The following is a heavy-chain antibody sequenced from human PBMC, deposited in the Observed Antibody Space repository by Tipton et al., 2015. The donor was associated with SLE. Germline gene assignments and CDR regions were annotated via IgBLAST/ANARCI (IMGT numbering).Heavy chain of an antibody. CDR2: INHSGST. CDR3: ARGLVGGGGFDY. V-gene: IGHV4-34*01. CDR1: GGSFSGYY. J-gene: IGHJ4*02. Sequence: TLSLTCAVYGGSFSGYYWGWIRQPPGKGLEWIGEINHSGSTNYNPSLKSRVTISVDTSKNQFSLKLSSVTAADTAVYYCARGLVGGGGFDYWGQGTLVTVSS. D-gene: IGHD3-16*01.